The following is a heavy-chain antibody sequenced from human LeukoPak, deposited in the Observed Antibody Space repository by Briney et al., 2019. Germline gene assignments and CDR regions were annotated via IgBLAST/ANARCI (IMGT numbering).Heavy chain of an antibody. V-gene: IGHV1-46*01. CDR2: INPSGGST. D-gene: IGHD6-13*01. Sequence: ASVKVSCKASGYTFTSYYMHWVRQAPGQGLEWMGIINPSGGSTSYAQKFQGRVTMTRDTSTSTVYMELSSLRSEDTAVYYCARGATIAAAGTFFDYWGQGTLVTVSS. CDR3: ARGATIAAAGTFFDY. J-gene: IGHJ4*02. CDR1: GYTFTSYY.